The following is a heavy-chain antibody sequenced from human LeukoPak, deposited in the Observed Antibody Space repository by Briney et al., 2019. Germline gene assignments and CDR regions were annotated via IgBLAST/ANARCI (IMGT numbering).Heavy chain of an antibody. V-gene: IGHV3-21*01. CDR3: ARELWSGRSAAFDI. CDR2: ISMTSTYI. J-gene: IGHJ3*02. D-gene: IGHD3-3*01. Sequence: GGSLRLSCAASGFTFSAYDMNWVRQAPGKWLQWVSSISMTSTYINYADSFKGRFTISRDNANNSLYLHMNSLRADDTAVYYCARELWSGRSAAFDIWGLGTTVTVSS. CDR1: GFTFSAYD.